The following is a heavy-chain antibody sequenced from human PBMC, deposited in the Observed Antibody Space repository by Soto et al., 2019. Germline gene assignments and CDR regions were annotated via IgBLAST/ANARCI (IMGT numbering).Heavy chain of an antibody. CDR2: INHSGST. J-gene: IGHJ6*02. V-gene: IGHV4-34*01. Sequence: SETLSLTCAVYGGSFSGYYWSWIRQPPGKGLEWIGEINHSGSTNYNPSLKSRVTISVDTSKNQFSLKLSSVTAADTAVYYCARGIRFQQQLDFPWYYWYYGMDVWGQGTTVTVSS. CDR3: ARGIRFQQQLDFPWYYWYYGMDV. D-gene: IGHD6-13*01. CDR1: GGSFSGYY.